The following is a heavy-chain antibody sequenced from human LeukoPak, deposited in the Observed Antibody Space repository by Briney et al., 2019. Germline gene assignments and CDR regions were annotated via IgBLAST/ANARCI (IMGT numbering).Heavy chain of an antibody. Sequence: GGSLRLSCAASGFTFSSYWMSWVRQAPGKGLEWVANIKQDGSEKYYVDSVKGRFTISRDNAKNSLYLQVNSLRAEDTAVYYCARWTIYYYDSSGYYGYWGQGTLVTVSS. CDR3: ARWTIYYYDSSGYYGY. V-gene: IGHV3-7*01. D-gene: IGHD3-22*01. J-gene: IGHJ4*02. CDR1: GFTFSSYW. CDR2: IKQDGSEK.